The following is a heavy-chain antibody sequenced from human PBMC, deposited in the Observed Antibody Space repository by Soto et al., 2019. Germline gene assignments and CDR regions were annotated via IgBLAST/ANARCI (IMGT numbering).Heavy chain of an antibody. CDR2: ISITTNYI. CDR3: ARESEDFLSNFDY. V-gene: IGHV3-21*06. J-gene: IGHJ4*02. Sequence: GGSLRLSCAASGFTFTRYSMNWGRQAPGKGREGGSSISITTNYIYYGGSMKGRFTISRDNAKNQLYMEMNSLSAEDTAVYYCARESEDFLSNFDYWGQGTLVTVSS. CDR1: GFTFTRYS.